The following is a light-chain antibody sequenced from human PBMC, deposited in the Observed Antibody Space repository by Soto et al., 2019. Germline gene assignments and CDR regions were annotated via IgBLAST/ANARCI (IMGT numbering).Light chain of an antibody. CDR2: DAS. J-gene: IGKJ4*01. Sequence: EIVLTQSPATLSLSPGERATLSCRASQSVNSHLNWYQQRPGQAPRLLIYDASNRATGIPARFSGSGSGTDFTLTISSLEPEDFAGYFCQQRTNWRLTFGGGTKVEMK. CDR1: QSVNSH. V-gene: IGKV3-11*01. CDR3: QQRTNWRLT.